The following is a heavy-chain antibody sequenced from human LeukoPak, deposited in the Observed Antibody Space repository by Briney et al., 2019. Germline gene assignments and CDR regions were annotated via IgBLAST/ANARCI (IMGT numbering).Heavy chain of an antibody. Sequence: GGSLRLSCAASGFPLSSYAMSWVRQGPGKGLEWVAATSSSDPGTYHADSVRGRFTISRDNSKNTLYLQMNRLRAEDTAVYYCAKAQPGSEYYGSGSYYYGWGQGTLVTVSS. CDR3: AKAQPGSEYYGSGSYYYG. D-gene: IGHD3-10*01. CDR2: TSSSDPGT. CDR1: GFPLSSYA. J-gene: IGHJ4*02. V-gene: IGHV3-23*01.